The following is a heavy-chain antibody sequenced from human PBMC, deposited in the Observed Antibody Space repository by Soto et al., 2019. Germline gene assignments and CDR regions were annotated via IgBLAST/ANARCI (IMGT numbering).Heavy chain of an antibody. CDR2: IDPSDSQT. D-gene: IGHD3-16*01. CDR1: GYSFAGYW. Sequence: PGESLKISCKGSGYSFAGYWITWVRQMPGKGLEWMGRIDPSDSQTNYSPSFQGHVTIVADKSISTAYLQWSSLKASDTAMYYCASSPFFDYWGQGTLVTVSS. V-gene: IGHV5-10-1*01. CDR3: ASSPFFDY. J-gene: IGHJ4*02.